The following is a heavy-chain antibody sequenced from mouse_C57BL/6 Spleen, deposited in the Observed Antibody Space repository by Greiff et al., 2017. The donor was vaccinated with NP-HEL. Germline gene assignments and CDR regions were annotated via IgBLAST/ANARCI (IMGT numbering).Heavy chain of an antibody. D-gene: IGHD1-1*01. CDR3: ARKGEFIMYYFDY. CDR1: GFNIKDYY. J-gene: IGHJ2*01. V-gene: IGHV14-2*01. Sequence: EVKLVESGAELVKPGASVQLSCTASGFNIKDYYMHWVKQRTEQGLEWIGRIDPEDGETKYAPNFQGKATITADTSSNTAYLQLSSLTSEDTAVYYCARKGEFIMYYFDYWGQGTTLTVSS. CDR2: IDPEDGET.